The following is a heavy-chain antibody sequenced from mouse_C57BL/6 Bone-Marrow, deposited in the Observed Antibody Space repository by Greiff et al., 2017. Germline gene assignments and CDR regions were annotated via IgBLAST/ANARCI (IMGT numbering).Heavy chain of an antibody. Sequence: QVQLKESGAELVRPGASVKLSCKASGYTFTDYYINWVNQRPGQGLEWFARIYPGSGNTSYNEKFKGKATLTAEKSSSTAYMHLSSLTSEDSAVYCCAGSRWAWFADWGQGTLVTVSA. CDR2: IYPGSGNT. CDR3: AGSRWAWFAD. J-gene: IGHJ3*01. V-gene: IGHV1-76*01. D-gene: IGHD4-1*01. CDR1: GYTFTDYY.